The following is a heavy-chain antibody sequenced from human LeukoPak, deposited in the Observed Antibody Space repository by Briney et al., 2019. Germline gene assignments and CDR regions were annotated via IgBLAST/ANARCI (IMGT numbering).Heavy chain of an antibody. V-gene: IGHV3-30*18. CDR3: AKAEQQLGDAFDI. Sequence: GGALRLSCAASGFTFSSYGMHWVGQAPGKGLEWVAVISYDGSNKYYAASVKGRFTISRDNSKNTLYLQMNSLRAEDTAVYYCAKAEQQLGDAFDIWGQGTMVTVSS. D-gene: IGHD6-13*01. J-gene: IGHJ3*02. CDR2: ISYDGSNK. CDR1: GFTFSSYG.